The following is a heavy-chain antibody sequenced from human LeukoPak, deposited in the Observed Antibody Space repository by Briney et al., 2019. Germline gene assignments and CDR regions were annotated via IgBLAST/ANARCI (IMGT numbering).Heavy chain of an antibody. CDR1: GYTFTSYY. V-gene: IGHV1-8*02. CDR2: MNPNSGNT. CDR3: ARGPPYCSGGSCYSDDP. J-gene: IGHJ5*02. D-gene: IGHD2-15*01. Sequence: ASVKVSCKASGYTFTSYYMHWVRQAPGQGLEWMGWMNPNSGNTGYAQKFQGRVTMTRNTSISTAYMELSSLRSEDTAVYYCARGPPYCSGGSCYSDDPWGQGTLVTVSS.